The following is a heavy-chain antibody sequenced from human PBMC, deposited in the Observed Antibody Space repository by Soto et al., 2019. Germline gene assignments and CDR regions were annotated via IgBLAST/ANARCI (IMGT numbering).Heavy chain of an antibody. CDR3: ARVSPPYSSSLDYGMDV. Sequence: PGGSLRLSCAASGFTFSSYAMSWVRQAPGKGLEWVSTISGGGGRTYYADSVKGRFSISRDNSKNTLYLQMNSLRAEDTAVYYCARVSPPYSSSLDYGMDVWGQGTTVTVSS. CDR1: GFTFSSYA. J-gene: IGHJ6*02. V-gene: IGHV3-23*01. D-gene: IGHD6-13*01. CDR2: ISGGGGRT.